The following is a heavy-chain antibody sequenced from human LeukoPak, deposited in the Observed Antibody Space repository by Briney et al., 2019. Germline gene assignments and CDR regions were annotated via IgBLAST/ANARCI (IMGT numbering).Heavy chain of an antibody. Sequence: SVKVSCKASGGTFSSYTISWVRQAPGQGLEWMGRTIPILGIANYAQKFQGRVTITADKSTSTAYMELSSLRSEDTAVYYCASALTYYYDSSGYFGGYWGQGTLVTVSS. CDR1: GGTFSSYT. CDR2: TIPILGIA. J-gene: IGHJ4*02. V-gene: IGHV1-69*02. D-gene: IGHD3-22*01. CDR3: ASALTYYYDSSGYFGGY.